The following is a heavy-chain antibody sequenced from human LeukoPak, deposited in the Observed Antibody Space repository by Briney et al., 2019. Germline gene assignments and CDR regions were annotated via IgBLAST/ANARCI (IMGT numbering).Heavy chain of an antibody. V-gene: IGHV4-34*01. J-gene: IGHJ2*01. CDR2: INHSGST. D-gene: IGHD3-3*01. Sequence: SETLSLTCAVYGGSFSGYYWSWIRQPPGKGLEWIGEINHSGSTNYNPSLKSRVTISVDTSKNQFSLKLSSVTAADTAVYYCARVPGITIFGVGLSPGWYFDLWGRGTLVTVSS. CDR1: GGSFSGYY. CDR3: ARVPGITIFGVGLSPGWYFDL.